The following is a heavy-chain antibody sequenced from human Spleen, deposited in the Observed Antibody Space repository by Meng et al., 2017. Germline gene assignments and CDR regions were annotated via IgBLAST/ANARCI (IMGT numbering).Heavy chain of an antibody. D-gene: IGHD1-26*01. J-gene: IGHJ4*02. CDR3: ARRDSRKSGSYYY. V-gene: IGHV4-34*01. CDR2: INHSGST. Sequence: SETLSLTCAVYGGSFSGYYWSWIRQPPGKGLEWIGEINHSGSTNYNPSLKSRGTISIDTTENQSSLKLSSVTPADTAVYYCARRDSRKSGSYYYWGQGTLVTVSS. CDR1: GGSFSGYY.